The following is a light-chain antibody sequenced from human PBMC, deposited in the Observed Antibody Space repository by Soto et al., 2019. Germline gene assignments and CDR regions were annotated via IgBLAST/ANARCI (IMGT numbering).Light chain of an antibody. Sequence: IQLTQSPSSLSASVGDRVTITCRASQGISSYLAWYQQKPGKAPKLLIYAASTLQSGVPSRFRGSGSGTLFTLAINNLQPEDFGTYYCQHYDSYPLTFGGGTKVDIK. CDR1: QGISSY. CDR3: QHYDSYPLT. J-gene: IGKJ4*01. CDR2: AAS. V-gene: IGKV1-9*01.